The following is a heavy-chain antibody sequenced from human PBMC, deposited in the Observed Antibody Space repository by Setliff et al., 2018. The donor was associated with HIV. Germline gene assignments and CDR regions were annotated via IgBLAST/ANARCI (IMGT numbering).Heavy chain of an antibody. CDR2: INWNGGST. Sequence: PGVSLRLSCAASGFTFDDFGMSWVRQGPGKGLEWVSSINWNGGSTGYADSVKGRFTISRDNAKNSLYLQMNSLRAEDTALYYCARDIPFGDLLMLQAYMDVWGKGTTVTVSS. D-gene: IGHD3-10*01. J-gene: IGHJ6*04. CDR1: GFTFDDFG. V-gene: IGHV3-20*04. CDR3: ARDIPFGDLLMLQAYMDV.